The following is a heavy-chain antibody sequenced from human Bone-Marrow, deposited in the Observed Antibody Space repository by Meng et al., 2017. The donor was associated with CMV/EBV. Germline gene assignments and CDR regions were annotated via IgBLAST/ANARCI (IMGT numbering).Heavy chain of an antibody. Sequence: ASVKVSCKASGGTFSSYAISWVRQAPGQGLEWMGWINPNTGGTNSAQKFQGRVTMTRDTSFSTAYMELSRLRFDDTAMYYCARRADLIVVAGLDYWGQGTLVTVSS. J-gene: IGHJ4*02. CDR1: GGTFSSYA. CDR3: ARRADLIVVAGLDY. CDR2: INPNTGGT. D-gene: IGHD6-19*01. V-gene: IGHV1-2*02.